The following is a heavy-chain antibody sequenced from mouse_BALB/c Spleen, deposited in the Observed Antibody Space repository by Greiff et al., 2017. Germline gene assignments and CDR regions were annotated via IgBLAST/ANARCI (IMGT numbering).Heavy chain of an antibody. V-gene: IGHV14-4*02. Sequence: VQLQQSGAELVRSGASVKLSCTASGFNIKDYYMHWVKQRPEQGLEWIGWIDPENGDTEYAPKFQGKATMTADTSSNTAYLQLSSLTSEDTAVYYCNAGAPWFANWGQGTVVTVSA. J-gene: IGHJ3*01. CDR2: IDPENGDT. CDR1: GFNIKDYY. CDR3: NAGAPWFAN.